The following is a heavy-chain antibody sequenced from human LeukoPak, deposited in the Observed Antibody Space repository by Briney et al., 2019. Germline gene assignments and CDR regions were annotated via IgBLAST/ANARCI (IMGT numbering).Heavy chain of an antibody. CDR1: GFTFSSYS. D-gene: IGHD6-13*01. CDR2: ISSSSSSI. CDR3: ARTATDTGEFDY. J-gene: IGHJ4*02. Sequence: GGSLRLTCAASGFTFSSYSMNWVRQAPGKGLECVSSISSSSSSIYYADSVKGRFTISRDDAKNSLYLQMNSLRAEDTAVYYCARTATDTGEFDYWGQGTLVTVSS. V-gene: IGHV3-21*01.